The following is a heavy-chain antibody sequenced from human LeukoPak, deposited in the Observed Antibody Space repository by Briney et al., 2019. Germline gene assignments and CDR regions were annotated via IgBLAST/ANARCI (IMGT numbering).Heavy chain of an antibody. CDR2: INWNGGST. V-gene: IGHV3-20*01. J-gene: IGHJ3*02. D-gene: IGHD1-26*01. Sequence: GGSLRLSCAASGFTFSSYWMHWVRQAPGKGLEWVSGINWNGGSTGYADSVKGRFTISRDNAKNSLYLQMNSLRAEDTALYHCARVRGAINDAFDIWGQGTMVTVSS. CDR3: ARVRGAINDAFDI. CDR1: GFTFSSYW.